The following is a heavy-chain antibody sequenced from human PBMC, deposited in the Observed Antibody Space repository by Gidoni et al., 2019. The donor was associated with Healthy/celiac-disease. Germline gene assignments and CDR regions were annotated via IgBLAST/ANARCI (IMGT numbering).Heavy chain of an antibody. J-gene: IGHJ4*02. Sequence: QLQLQESGPGLVKPSETLPLTCPVPGGSISSSRCYWGWIRQPPGKGLEWIGSIYYRGSTYYNPSIKSRVTISVDTSKNQFSLKLSSVTAADTAVYYCARTNDSPYSYGPLLDYWGQGTLVTVSS. D-gene: IGHD5-18*01. CDR3: ARTNDSPYSYGPLLDY. V-gene: IGHV4-39*01. CDR2: IYYRGST. CDR1: GGSISSSRCY.